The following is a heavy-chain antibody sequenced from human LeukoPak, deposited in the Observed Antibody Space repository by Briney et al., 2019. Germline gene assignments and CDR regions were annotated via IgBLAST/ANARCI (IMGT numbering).Heavy chain of an antibody. CDR3: ARDEVTSARYYLDS. J-gene: IGHJ4*02. Sequence: SQTLSLTCTVSGASINTGRYYWSWIRRPAGKGLEWIGRVYTKGGTNYNPSLKSRVTISLDPSKNQLSLKLASVTAADTAVYYCARDEVTSARYYLDSWGQGTLVAVSS. CDR2: VYTKGGT. V-gene: IGHV4-61*02. CDR1: GASINTGRYY. D-gene: IGHD2-21*02.